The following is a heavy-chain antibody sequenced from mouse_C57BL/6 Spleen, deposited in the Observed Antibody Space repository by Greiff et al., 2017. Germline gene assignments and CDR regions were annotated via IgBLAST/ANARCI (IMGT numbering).Heavy chain of an antibody. CDR2: IYPSDSET. V-gene: IGHV1-61*01. CDR1: GYTFTSYW. D-gene: IGHD3-2*02. Sequence: QVQLKQPGAELVRPGSSVKLSCKASGYTFTSYWMDWVKQRPGQGLEWIGNIYPSDSETNYNQKFKDKATLTVDNSSSTAYMQLSLLTSEHSAFYFCASAHPHSSGSWFAYWGQGTLVTVSA. CDR3: ASAHPHSSGSWFAY. J-gene: IGHJ3*01.